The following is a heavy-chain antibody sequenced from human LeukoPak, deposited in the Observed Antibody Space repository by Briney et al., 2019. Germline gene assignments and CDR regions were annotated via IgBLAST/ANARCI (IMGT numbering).Heavy chain of an antibody. J-gene: IGHJ6*03. Sequence: PGGSLRLSCAASGFTFSIHGMHWVRQAPGKGLEWVAVISFDGSNEYCGDSVKGRFTISRDNSKNTLFLQMNSLRAEDTAVYYCAKDDSPGTASYYYYMDVWGKGTTVTVSS. CDR3: AKDDSPGTASYYYYMDV. CDR2: ISFDGSNE. D-gene: IGHD1-1*01. CDR1: GFTFSIHG. V-gene: IGHV3-30*18.